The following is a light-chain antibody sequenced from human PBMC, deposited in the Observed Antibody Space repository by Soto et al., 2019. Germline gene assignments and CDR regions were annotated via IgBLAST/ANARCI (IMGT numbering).Light chain of an antibody. CDR2: GSS. CDR1: HSISAN. J-gene: IGKJ5*01. Sequence: ELVMTLSLATRSMFPGDRATLSCRASHSISANLAWYQQKPGQTPRLVIYGSSTRASGVQAKFSGSGSGTEFNLNISSLQSEDSTVYHCQQHNNRITFGQGPRPEIK. CDR3: QQHNNRIT. V-gene: IGKV3-15*01.